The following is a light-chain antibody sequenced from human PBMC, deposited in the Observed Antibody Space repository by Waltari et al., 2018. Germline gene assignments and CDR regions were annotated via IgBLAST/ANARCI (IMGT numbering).Light chain of an antibody. CDR3: QQYGSSPLT. CDR2: DAS. Sequence: EFVLTQSPGTLSLPPGERATLSCRASQSISSTYFAWYQQKPGQAPRLLIYDASSRATGIPDRFSGSGAGTDFTLTISRLEPEDFAVYYCQQYGSSPLTFGGGTKVEIK. J-gene: IGKJ4*01. V-gene: IGKV3-20*01. CDR1: QSISSTY.